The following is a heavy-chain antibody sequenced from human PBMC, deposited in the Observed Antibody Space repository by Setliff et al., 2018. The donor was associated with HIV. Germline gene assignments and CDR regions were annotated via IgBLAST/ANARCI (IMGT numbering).Heavy chain of an antibody. CDR2: IYYSGIT. Sequence: PSETLSLTCTVSGVSISSYYWSWIRQCPGRGLEWIGYIYYSGITNYNPSLKTRVTLSVDTSKTLLSLKLRPVTAADTAVYYCVRPSSGTDGVDIWGQGALVTV. V-gene: IGHV4-59*08. CDR3: VRPSSGTDGVDI. D-gene: IGHD6-19*01. J-gene: IGHJ3*02. CDR1: GVSISSYY.